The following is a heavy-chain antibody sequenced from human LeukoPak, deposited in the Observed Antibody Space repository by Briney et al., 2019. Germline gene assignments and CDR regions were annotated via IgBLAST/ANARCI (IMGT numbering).Heavy chain of an antibody. Sequence: PSETLSLTCTVSGGSISSYYWSWIRQPPGKGLEWIGYIYCSGSTNYNPSLKSRVTISVDTSKNQVSLKLSSVTAADTAVYYCASYGDGAFDYWGQGTLVTVSS. D-gene: IGHD4-17*01. CDR1: GGSISSYY. CDR2: IYCSGST. J-gene: IGHJ4*02. CDR3: ASYGDGAFDY. V-gene: IGHV4-59*01.